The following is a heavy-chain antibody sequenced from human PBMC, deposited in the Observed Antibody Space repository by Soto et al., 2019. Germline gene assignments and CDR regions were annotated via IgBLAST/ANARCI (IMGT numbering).Heavy chain of an antibody. V-gene: IGHV3-33*01. CDR3: ARSVVPAAMLP. CDR2: IWYDGSNK. J-gene: IGHJ5*02. D-gene: IGHD2-2*01. Sequence: QVQLVASGGGVVQPGRSLRLSCAASGFSFSSYGMHWVRQAPGKGLEWVAVIWYDGSNKYYADSVKGRFTISRDNSKNTLYLQMNSLRAEDTAVYYCARSVVPAAMLPWGQGTLVTVSS. CDR1: GFSFSSYG.